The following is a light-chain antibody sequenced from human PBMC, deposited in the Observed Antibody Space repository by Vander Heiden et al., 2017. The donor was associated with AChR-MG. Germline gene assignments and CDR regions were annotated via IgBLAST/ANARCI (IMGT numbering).Light chain of an antibody. J-gene: IGLJ3*02. CDR3: CSYAGSYTWV. CDR1: SSDVGGYNY. V-gene: IGLV2-11*01. CDR2: DVN. Sequence: QSALTQPHSVSGSPGQSVTISCTGTSSDVGGYNYVSWYQQHPGKAPKFMIYDVNKRPSGVPDRFSGSKSGNTASLTISGLQAEDEADYYCCSYAGSYTWVFGGGTKLTVL.